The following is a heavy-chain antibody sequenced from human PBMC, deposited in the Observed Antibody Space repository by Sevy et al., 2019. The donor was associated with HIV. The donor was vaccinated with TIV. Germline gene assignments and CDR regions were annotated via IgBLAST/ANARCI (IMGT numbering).Heavy chain of an antibody. Sequence: DSVKVSCKTSGYTFTAYHMHWMRQAPGQGLEWMGWVYPKSGDTEYPQKFQGRVTMPTDTSINTVYMELSGLRSDDPAMYYCSRETCYFANWGQGTLVTVSS. V-gene: IGHV1-2*02. CDR3: SRETCYFAN. CDR1: GYTFTAYH. D-gene: IGHD2-15*01. CDR2: VYPKSGDT. J-gene: IGHJ4*02.